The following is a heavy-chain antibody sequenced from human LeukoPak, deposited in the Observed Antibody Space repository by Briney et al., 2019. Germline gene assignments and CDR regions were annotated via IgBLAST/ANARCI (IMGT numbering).Heavy chain of an antibody. CDR1: GGSISSSNW. CDR3: ARQHGSGSYTPYNWFDP. CDR2: IFYSGST. J-gene: IGHJ5*02. Sequence: PSGTLSLTCAVSGGSISSSNWWSWVRQPPGKGLEWIGEIFYSGSTNYNPSLKSRIIISVDKSKNQFSLKLSSVTAADTAVYYCARQHGSGSYTPYNWFDPWGQGTLVTVSS. V-gene: IGHV4-4*02. D-gene: IGHD3-10*01.